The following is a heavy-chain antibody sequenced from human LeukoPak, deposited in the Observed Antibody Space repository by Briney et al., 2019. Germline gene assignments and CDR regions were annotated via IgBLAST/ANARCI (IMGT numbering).Heavy chain of an antibody. V-gene: IGHV1-3*01. J-gene: IGHJ5*02. D-gene: IGHD1-1*01. CDR2: INAGNGNT. Sequence: ASVKVSCKASGYTYMNYAMHWVRQDPGQRLEWMGWINAGNGNTKYSQRFQGRVTITRDTSASTAYMEVSSLRSEDTAVYYCARGSDSGFDPWGQGTLVTVSS. CDR3: ARGSDSGFDP. CDR1: GYTYMNYA.